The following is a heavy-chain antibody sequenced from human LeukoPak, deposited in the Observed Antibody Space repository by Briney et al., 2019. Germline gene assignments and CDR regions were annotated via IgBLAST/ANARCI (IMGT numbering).Heavy chain of an antibody. CDR1: GFSLSTSGVG. CDR2: IYWDDDK. D-gene: IGHD3-22*01. CDR3: AHSSYDSSGEQAGYFDY. V-gene: IGHV2-5*02. J-gene: IGHJ4*02. Sequence: SGPTLVKPTQTLTLTCTFSGFSLSTSGVGVGWIRQPPGKALEWLALIYWDDDKRYSPSLKSRLTITKDTSKNQVVLTMTNMDPVDTATYYCAHSSYDSSGEQAGYFDYWGQGTLVTVSS.